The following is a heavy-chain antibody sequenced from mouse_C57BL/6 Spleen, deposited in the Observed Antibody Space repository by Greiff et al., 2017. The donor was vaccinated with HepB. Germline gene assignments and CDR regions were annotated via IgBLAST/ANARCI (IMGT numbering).Heavy chain of an antibody. V-gene: IGHV1-62-2*01. CDR3: ARHEEGIYYDYDTGAWFAY. CDR2: FYPGSGSI. Sequence: VKLVESGAELVKPGASVKLSCKASGYTFTEYTIHWVKQRSGQGLEWIGWFYPGSGSIKYNEKFKDKATLTADKSSSTVYMELSRLTSEDSAVYFCARHEEGIYYDYDTGAWFAYWGQGTLVTVSA. J-gene: IGHJ3*01. CDR1: GYTFTEYT. D-gene: IGHD2-4*01.